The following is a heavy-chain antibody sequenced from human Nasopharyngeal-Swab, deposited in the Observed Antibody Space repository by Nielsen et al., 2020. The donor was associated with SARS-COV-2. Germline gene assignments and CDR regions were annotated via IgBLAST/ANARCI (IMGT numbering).Heavy chain of an antibody. D-gene: IGHD3-10*01. CDR3: AKVPEKYYYGSGRGYFDY. Sequence: GESLKISCAVSGFTFSSYAMSWVRQAPGKGLEWVSVVSGSGGSTYYADSVKGRFTISRDNSKNTLYLQMNSLRAEDTAVYYRAKVPEKYYYGSGRGYFDYWGQGTLVTVSS. CDR1: GFTFSSYA. J-gene: IGHJ4*02. V-gene: IGHV3-23*01. CDR2: VSGSGGST.